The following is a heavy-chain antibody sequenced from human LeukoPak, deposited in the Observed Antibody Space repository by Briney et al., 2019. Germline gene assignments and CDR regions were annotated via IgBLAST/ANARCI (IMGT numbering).Heavy chain of an antibody. V-gene: IGHV4-4*07. CDR1: GGSISSYY. Sequence: SETLSLTCTVSGGSISSYYWSWIRQPAGKGLEWIGRIYTSGSTNYNPSLKSRVTMSVDTSKNQFSLKLSSVTAADTAVYYCARGGYHGSGSYYNFDYWGQGTLVTVSS. CDR2: IYTSGST. D-gene: IGHD3-10*01. CDR3: ARGGYHGSGSYYNFDY. J-gene: IGHJ4*02.